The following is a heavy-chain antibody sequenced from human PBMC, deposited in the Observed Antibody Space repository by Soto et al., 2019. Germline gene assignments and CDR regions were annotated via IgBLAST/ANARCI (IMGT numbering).Heavy chain of an antibody. Sequence: XETLSLTCAVSGGSFRGYFWSWIRQSPDKGLEWIGEINDSGSTYYNPSFKSRLTISVDTSKSQISLTLASVTAADSAVYYCQGGDFWGQGTRVTVS. CDR2: INDSGST. V-gene: IGHV4-34*01. CDR3: QGGDF. CDR1: GGSFRGYF. J-gene: IGHJ4*02. D-gene: IGHD3-16*01.